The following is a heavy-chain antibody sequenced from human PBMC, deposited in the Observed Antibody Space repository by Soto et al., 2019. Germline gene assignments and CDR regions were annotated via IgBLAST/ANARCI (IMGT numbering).Heavy chain of an antibody. CDR1: GYTFTSYG. D-gene: IGHD6-19*01. V-gene: IGHV1-18*01. J-gene: IGHJ4*02. CDR2: ISAYNGNT. CDR3: AGDGRALAGTVDY. Sequence: QVPLVQSGAEVKKPGASVKVSCKASGYTFTSYGISWVRQAPGQGLEWMGWISAYNGNTNYAQKLQGRVTMTTDTSTSTAYVELRSLRSGDTAVYDCAGDGRALAGTVDYWGQGTLVTVSS.